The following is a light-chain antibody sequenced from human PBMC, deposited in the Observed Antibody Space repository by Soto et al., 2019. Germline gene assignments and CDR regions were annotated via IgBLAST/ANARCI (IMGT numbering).Light chain of an antibody. CDR3: QQYGSSPPWT. J-gene: IGKJ1*01. CDR2: GAS. CDR1: QSVSSSY. V-gene: IGKV3-20*01. Sequence: EIVLTQSPGTLSLSPGERATLSCRASQSVSSSYLAWYQQKPGQAPRLLIYGASSRATGIPDRFSGSGSGTDFTLTISRLEPEDFALYYCQQYGSSPPWTVAKGTKVEIK.